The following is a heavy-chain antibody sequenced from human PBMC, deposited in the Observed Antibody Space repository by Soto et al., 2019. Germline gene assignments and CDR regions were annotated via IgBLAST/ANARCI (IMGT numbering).Heavy chain of an antibody. CDR3: AAGDSPHSYDSSGYSMPAGY. CDR1: GFTFTNSA. D-gene: IGHD3-22*01. J-gene: IGHJ4*02. Sequence: ASGKGSCKASGFTFTNSAGQWVRQARGQRLEWIGWSVVGSGNTNYGQKFQERGIITRDMSTSTAYMESSSLRSEDTAVYSCAAGDSPHSYDSSGYSMPAGYWGKGTQVTVSS. CDR2: SVVGSGNT. V-gene: IGHV1-58*01.